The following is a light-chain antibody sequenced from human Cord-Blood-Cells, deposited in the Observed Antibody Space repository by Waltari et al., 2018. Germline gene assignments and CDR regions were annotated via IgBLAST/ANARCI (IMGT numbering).Light chain of an antibody. J-gene: IGKJ2*02. CDR1: QRISSW. CDR3: QQYNSYSRGT. V-gene: IGKV1-5*01. Sequence: DIQMTQSPSTLSASVGDSVTITCRASQRISSWLAWYQQKPGKAPKLLIYDASSLESGVPSRFSGSGSGTEFTLTISSLQPDDFATYYCQQYNSYSRGTFGQGTKLEIK. CDR2: DAS.